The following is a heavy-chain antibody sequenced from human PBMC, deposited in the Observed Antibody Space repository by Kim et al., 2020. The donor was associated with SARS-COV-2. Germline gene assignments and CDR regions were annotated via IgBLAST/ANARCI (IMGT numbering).Heavy chain of an antibody. Sequence: GGSLRLSCAASGFGFSTNAMGWVRQAPGKGLEWVSSISGTGTDLYYADSVRGRFTISRDIGKSTLYLQMNSLRAEDTALYYCAKDIWDYSGMDVWGQGTTLPVSS. CDR3: AKDIWDYSGMDV. CDR1: GFGFSTNA. D-gene: IGHD3-10*01. J-gene: IGHJ6*02. CDR2: ISGTGTDL. V-gene: IGHV3-23*01.